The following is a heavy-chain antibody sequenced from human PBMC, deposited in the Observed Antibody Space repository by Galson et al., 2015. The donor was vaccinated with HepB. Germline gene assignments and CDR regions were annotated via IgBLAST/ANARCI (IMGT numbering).Heavy chain of an antibody. V-gene: IGHV3-30*18. Sequence: SLRLSCAASGFTFSAYGMHWVRQAPGKGLEWVAAISNDGSYKFYADSVKGRFTISRDNSKNTLYLQMNSLRAEDTALYYCAKDPYLYSALAGTMAGFDYWGQGTLVTVSS. CDR3: AKDPYLYSALAGTMAGFDY. J-gene: IGHJ4*02. CDR1: GFTFSAYG. D-gene: IGHD6-19*01. CDR2: ISNDGSYK.